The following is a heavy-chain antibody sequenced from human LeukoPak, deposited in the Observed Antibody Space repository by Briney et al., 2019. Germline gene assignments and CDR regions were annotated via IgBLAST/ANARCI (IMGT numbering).Heavy chain of an antibody. V-gene: IGHV3-23*01. CDR2: IRPSGDNT. CDR3: ARVAGWHWFDP. J-gene: IGHJ5*02. D-gene: IGHD6-19*01. CDR1: D. Sequence: GGSLRLSCAASDMTWVRQAPGRGLEWASSIRPSGDNTYYGDSVKGRFTISRDNSKNTVYLQMNNMRVDDTAVYYCARVAGWHWFDPWGQGTLVTVSS.